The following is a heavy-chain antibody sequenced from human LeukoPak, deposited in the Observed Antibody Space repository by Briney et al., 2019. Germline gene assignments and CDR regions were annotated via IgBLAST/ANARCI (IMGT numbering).Heavy chain of an antibody. CDR2: LNPKTGDT. J-gene: IGHJ4*02. CDR3: ARATAENDH. V-gene: IGHV1-2*02. CDR1: GYTFTGYY. Sequence: ASVKVSCKASGYTFTGYYLHWVRQAPGQGLEWMGCLNPKTGDTRSAQKFQGRVTMTRDTSISTFNMELSRLTSDDTAVYYCARATAENDHWGQGTLVTVSS. D-gene: IGHD1-14*01.